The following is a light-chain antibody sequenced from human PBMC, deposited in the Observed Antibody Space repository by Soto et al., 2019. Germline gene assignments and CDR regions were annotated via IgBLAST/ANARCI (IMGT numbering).Light chain of an antibody. J-gene: IGKJ5*01. CDR3: QQFNNYPMIT. CDR2: DAS. CDR1: QGISSA. V-gene: IGKV1D-13*01. Sequence: AIQLTQSPSSLSASVGDRVTITCRASQGISSALAWYQQKPGKAPKLLIYDASSLESGVPSRFSGSGSGTDLTLTISSLQPEDFATYYCQQFNNYPMITFGQGTRLEIK.